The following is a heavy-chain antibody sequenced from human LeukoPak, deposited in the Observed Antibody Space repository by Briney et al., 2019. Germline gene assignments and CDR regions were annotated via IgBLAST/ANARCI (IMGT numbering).Heavy chain of an antibody. V-gene: IGHV3-23*01. CDR3: ARDGNYFGSGSPYNY. CDR2: IGGGGVST. CDR1: GFTFTSYA. Sequence: GGSLRLSCAASGFTFTSYAMSWVRQAPGKGLEWVSGIGGGGVSTYYADSVKGRFTISRDNSKKTLYLQMNSLRAEDAAVYYCARDGNYFGSGSPYNYWGLGALVTVSS. D-gene: IGHD3-10*01. J-gene: IGHJ4*02.